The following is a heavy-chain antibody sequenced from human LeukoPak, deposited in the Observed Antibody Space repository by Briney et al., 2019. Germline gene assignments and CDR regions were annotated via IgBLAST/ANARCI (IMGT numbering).Heavy chain of an antibody. Sequence: GGSLRLSCAASGFTFRTYAMSWVRQAPGQGLEWVSVISGGGGTTYYAASVKGRFTISRDDSKSTLYLHLNSLRVADTAVFYCVKGAYDTPEGYFQKWGQGTLVTVSS. V-gene: IGHV3-23*01. CDR2: ISGGGGTT. D-gene: IGHD3-22*01. J-gene: IGHJ1*01. CDR1: GFTFRTYA. CDR3: VKGAYDTPEGYFQK.